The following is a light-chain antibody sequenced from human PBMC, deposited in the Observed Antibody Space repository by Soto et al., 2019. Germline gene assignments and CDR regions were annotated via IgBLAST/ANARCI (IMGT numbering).Light chain of an antibody. CDR3: QQYNSFQT. V-gene: IGKV1-5*03. Sequence: DIQMTQSPSTLSASVGDRVTITCRASQSISSWLAWYQQKPGKAPKLLIYKASSLESGVPSRFSGSGYGTEFTLTISSLQPDDFATYYCQQYNSFQTFGQGTKVEIK. CDR2: KAS. J-gene: IGKJ1*01. CDR1: QSISSW.